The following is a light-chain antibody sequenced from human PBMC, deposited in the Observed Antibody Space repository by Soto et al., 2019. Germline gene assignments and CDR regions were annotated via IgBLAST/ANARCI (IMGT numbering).Light chain of an antibody. CDR2: GAS. CDR3: QQYDKWPET. J-gene: IGKJ1*01. V-gene: IGKV3D-15*01. Sequence: EVVMTQSPATVSVSPGERATLSFRASQSVSTNLAWYQQKPGQAPRLLIYGASGRATAIPARFSGSGSGTEFTLTISSLQSEDCAIYYCQQYDKWPETFGQGTKVEIK. CDR1: QSVSTN.